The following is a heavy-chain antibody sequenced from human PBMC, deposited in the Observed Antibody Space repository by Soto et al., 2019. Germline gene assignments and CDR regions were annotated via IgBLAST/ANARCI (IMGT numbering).Heavy chain of an antibody. CDR2: ISYDGSNK. CDR1: RFTFSSSA. J-gene: IGHJ4*02. CDR3: ARDHPGGGEYRSGFDY. D-gene: IGHD3-10*01. Sequence: QVQLVESGGGVVQPGGSLRLSCAVSRFTFSSSAMHWVRQAPGKGLQWVAVISYDGSNKYYADSVKGRFTISRDNSKNTLYLQMNSLRPEDTAVYYCARDHPGGGEYRSGFDYWGQGTLVTVSS. V-gene: IGHV3-30-3*01.